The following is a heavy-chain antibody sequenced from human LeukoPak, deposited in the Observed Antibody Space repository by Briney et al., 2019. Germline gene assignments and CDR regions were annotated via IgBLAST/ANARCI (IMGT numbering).Heavy chain of an antibody. D-gene: IGHD1-26*01. CDR1: GYTLSSYG. J-gene: IGHJ4*02. CDR3: ARGDYSGSYYYFDY. V-gene: IGHV1-18*01. Sequence: ASVKVSCKASGYTLSSYGISWVRQAPGQGLEWMGWISGYNGITSYAQKLEGRVTMTTDTSTTTAYMELRSLRSDDTAVYYCARGDYSGSYYYFDYWGQGTLVTVSS. CDR2: ISGYNGIT.